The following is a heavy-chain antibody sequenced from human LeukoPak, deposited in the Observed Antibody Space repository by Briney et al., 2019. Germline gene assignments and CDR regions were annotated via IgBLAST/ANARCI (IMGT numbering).Heavy chain of an antibody. Sequence: PGGSLRLSCAASGFTFSSYAMSWVRQAPGKGLEWVSAISGSGGSTYYADPVKGRFTISRDNSKNTLYLQINSLRAEDTAVYYCAKDDWFGEFFYWGQGTLVTVSS. CDR3: AKDDWFGEFFY. V-gene: IGHV3-23*01. CDR2: ISGSGGST. J-gene: IGHJ4*02. CDR1: GFTFSSYA. D-gene: IGHD3-10*01.